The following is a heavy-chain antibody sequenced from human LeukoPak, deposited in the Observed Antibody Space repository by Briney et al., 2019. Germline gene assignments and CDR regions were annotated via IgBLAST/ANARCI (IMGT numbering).Heavy chain of an antibody. CDR1: GFTFSDYS. J-gene: IGHJ4*02. D-gene: IGHD1-20*01. V-gene: IGHV3-21*05. Sequence: GRPLRLSCAASGFTFSDYSMNWVRRAPGRGLEWISYIGLASGFVSYADSVKGRFSISSDTARNSVYLQMSSLRAEDTAVYYCARDHNWAFDSWGQGTLVTVFS. CDR3: ARDHNWAFDS. CDR2: IGLASGFV.